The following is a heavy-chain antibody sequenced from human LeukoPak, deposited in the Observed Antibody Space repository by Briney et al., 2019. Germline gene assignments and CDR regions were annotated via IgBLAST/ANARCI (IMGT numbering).Heavy chain of an antibody. CDR1: GYTLTELS. Sequence: ASVKVSCKVSGYTLTELSMHWVRQAPGKGLEWMGGFDPEDGETIYAQKFQGRVTMTRDTSISTAYMELSRLRSDDTAVYYCARDRGYSYGTTNWFDPWGQGTLVTVSS. J-gene: IGHJ5*02. CDR3: ARDRGYSYGTTNWFDP. D-gene: IGHD5-18*01. V-gene: IGHV1-24*01. CDR2: FDPEDGET.